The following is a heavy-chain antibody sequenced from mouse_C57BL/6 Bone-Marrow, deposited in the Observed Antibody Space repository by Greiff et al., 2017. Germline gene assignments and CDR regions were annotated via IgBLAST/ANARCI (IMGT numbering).Heavy chain of an antibody. CDR3: AHDNYFYWYFAV. Sequence: QVQLQQPGAELVKPGASVKLSCKASGYTFTSYWMHWVKQRPGRGLEWIGRIAPNSGGTKYNEKFKSKATLTVDKPSSTAYMQLSSLTSEDSAVYYCAHDNYFYWYFAVWGTGTTGTVSS. J-gene: IGHJ1*03. D-gene: IGHD2-1*01. CDR1: GYTFTSYW. CDR2: IAPNSGGT. V-gene: IGHV1-72*01.